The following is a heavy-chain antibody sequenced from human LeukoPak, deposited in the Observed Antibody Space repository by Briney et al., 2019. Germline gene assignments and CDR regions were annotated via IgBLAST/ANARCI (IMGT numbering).Heavy chain of an antibody. J-gene: IGHJ3*02. CDR2: ICHSGST. V-gene: IGHV4-30-2*01. Sequence: PSETLSLTCAVSGGSISSGGYSWSWIRQPPGKGLEWIGYICHSGSTYYNPSLKSRVTISVDRSKNQFSLKLSSVTAADTAVYYCARTENYYDSSGPPSGAFDIWGQGTMVTVSS. CDR3: ARTENYYDSSGPPSGAFDI. CDR1: GGSISSGGYS. D-gene: IGHD3-22*01.